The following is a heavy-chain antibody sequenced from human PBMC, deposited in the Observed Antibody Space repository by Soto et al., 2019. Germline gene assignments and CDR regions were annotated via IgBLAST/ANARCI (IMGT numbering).Heavy chain of an antibody. Sequence: PGGSLRLSCEGSGFTFSTYAMSWVRQAPGKGLEWVSAISGSGGSTYYADSVKGRFTISRDNSKNTLYLQMNSLRAEDTAVYYCAKDCGSSWYPFDYWGQGTLVTVSS. CDR3: AKDCGSSWYPFDY. V-gene: IGHV3-23*01. D-gene: IGHD6-13*01. CDR2: ISGSGGST. J-gene: IGHJ4*02. CDR1: GFTFSTYA.